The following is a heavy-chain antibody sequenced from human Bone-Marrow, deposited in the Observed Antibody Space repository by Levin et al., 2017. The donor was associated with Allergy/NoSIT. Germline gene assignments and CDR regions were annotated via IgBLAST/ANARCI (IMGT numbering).Heavy chain of an antibody. CDR1: GFTFSSYY. CDR3: ARENGINDY. J-gene: IGHJ4*02. CDR2: IKKDGSAQ. V-gene: IGHV3-7*04. D-gene: IGHD1-1*01. Sequence: LSLTCAASGFTFSSYYMTWVRQAPGKGLEWVAHIKKDGSAQYYADSVKGRFTVSRDNAKNSMYLQLNSLRAEDTAVYYCARENGINDYWGQGTLVTVSS.